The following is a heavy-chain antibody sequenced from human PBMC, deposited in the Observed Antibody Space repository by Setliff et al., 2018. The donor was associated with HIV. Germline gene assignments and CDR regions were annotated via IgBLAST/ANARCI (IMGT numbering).Heavy chain of an antibody. Sequence: PSETLSLTCAVYTESLTRYDWAWIRQSPEKGLEWIGEIDDSGSSNYNPSLQSRVTMSVDTSKNQYSLKVRSLTAAATGLYYCARVKSIKTTLVRLWPRFDLWGQGTQVTVSS. V-gene: IGHV4-34*01. CDR3: ARVKSIKTTLVRLWPRFDL. D-gene: IGHD3-10*01. J-gene: IGHJ5*02. CDR2: IDDSGSS. CDR1: TESLTRYD.